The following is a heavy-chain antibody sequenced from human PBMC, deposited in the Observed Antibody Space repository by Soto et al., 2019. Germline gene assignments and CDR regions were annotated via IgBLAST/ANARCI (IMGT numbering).Heavy chain of an antibody. J-gene: IGHJ6*02. CDR3: VKDRVPGAYGNYYGMDV. D-gene: IGHD5-12*01. Sequence: GWSLRLSCRVSGFTFNNSGMHWVRQAPGKGLEWMAVISYDGSDKYYADSVKGRVIISRDNSKNTLNLEMNSLRAEDTAIYYCVKDRVPGAYGNYYGMDVWGQGTTVTVSS. V-gene: IGHV3-30*18. CDR2: ISYDGSDK. CDR1: GFTFNNSG.